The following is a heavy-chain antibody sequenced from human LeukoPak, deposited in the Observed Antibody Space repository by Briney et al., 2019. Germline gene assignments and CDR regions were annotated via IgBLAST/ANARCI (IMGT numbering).Heavy chain of an antibody. V-gene: IGHV3-9*01. CDR3: ARVGGANQAFDI. Sequence: GRSLRLSCAASGFTFDDYAMHWVRQAPGKGLEWVSGISWNSGSIGYADSVKGRFTISRDNSKNTLYLQMNSLRAADTAVYYCARVGGANQAFDIWGQGTMVTVSS. D-gene: IGHD4/OR15-4a*01. CDR1: GFTFDDYA. CDR2: ISWNSGSI. J-gene: IGHJ3*02.